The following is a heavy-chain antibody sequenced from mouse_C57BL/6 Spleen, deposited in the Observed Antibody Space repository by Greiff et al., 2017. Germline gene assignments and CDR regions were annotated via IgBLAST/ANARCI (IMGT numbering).Heavy chain of an antibody. CDR3: ATVVEDYAMDY. V-gene: IGHV1-52*01. Sequence: VQLQQSGAELVRPGSSVKLSCKASGYTFTSYWMHWVKQRPIQGLEWIGNIDPSDSETHYNQKFKDKATLTVDKSSSTAYMQLSSLTSEDSAVYYCATVVEDYAMDYWGQGTSVTVSS. D-gene: IGHD1-1*01. CDR1: GYTFTSYW. J-gene: IGHJ4*01. CDR2: IDPSDSET.